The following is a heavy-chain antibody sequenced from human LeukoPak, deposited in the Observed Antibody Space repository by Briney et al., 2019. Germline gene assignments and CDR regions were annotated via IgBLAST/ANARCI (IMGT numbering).Heavy chain of an antibody. D-gene: IGHD3-22*01. CDR1: GGSISGGDYY. J-gene: IGHJ4*02. CDR3: ASSYYYDSSGYSTPLDY. V-gene: IGHV4-30-4*01. CDR2: IYYSGST. Sequence: PSETLSLTCTVSGGSISGGDYYWSWIRQPPGKGLEWIGYIYYSGSTYYNPSLKSRVTISVDTSKNQFSLKLSSVTAADTAVYYCASSYYYDSSGYSTPLDYWGQGTLVTVSS.